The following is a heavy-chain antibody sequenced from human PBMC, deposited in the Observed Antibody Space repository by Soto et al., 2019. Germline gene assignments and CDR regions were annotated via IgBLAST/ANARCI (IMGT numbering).Heavy chain of an antibody. J-gene: IGHJ3*02. CDR1: GFTFDDYG. CDR3: ARAYCSGGSCYSDAFDI. D-gene: IGHD2-15*01. Sequence: GSLRLSCAASGFTFDDYGMSWVRQAPGKGLEWVSGINWNGGSTGYADSVKGRITISRDNAKNSLYLQMNSLRAEDTALYHCARAYCSGGSCYSDAFDIWGQGTMVTVSS. V-gene: IGHV3-20*01. CDR2: INWNGGST.